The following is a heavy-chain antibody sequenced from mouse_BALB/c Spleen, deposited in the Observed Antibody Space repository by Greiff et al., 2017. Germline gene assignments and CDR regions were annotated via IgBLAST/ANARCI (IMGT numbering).Heavy chain of an antibody. D-gene: IGHD6-5*01. J-gene: IGHJ4*01. Sequence: QVQLQQSGPSLVQPSQSLSITCTVSGFSLTSYGVHWVRQSPGKGLEWLGVIWRGGSTDYNAAFMSRLSLTKDNSKSQFFFKMNSLQDDDTTIYYCAPQTEPRGYAMDYWGQGTSVTVSS. V-gene: IGHV2-5-1*01. CDR2: IWRGGST. CDR3: APQTEPRGYAMDY. CDR1: GFSLTSYG.